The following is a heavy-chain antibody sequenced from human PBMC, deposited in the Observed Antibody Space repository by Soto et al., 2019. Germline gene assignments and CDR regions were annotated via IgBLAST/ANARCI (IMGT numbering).Heavy chain of an antibody. D-gene: IGHD6-13*01. CDR1: GFTFSSYA. Sequence: PGGSLRLSCAASGFTFSSYAMHWVRQAPGKGLEWVAVISYDGSNKYYADSVKGRFTISRDNSKNTLYLQMNSLRAEDTAVYYCARVHRGGQQLTGRYYGMDVWGQGTKVTVSS. CDR3: ARVHRGGQQLTGRYYGMDV. CDR2: ISYDGSNK. V-gene: IGHV3-30-3*01. J-gene: IGHJ6*02.